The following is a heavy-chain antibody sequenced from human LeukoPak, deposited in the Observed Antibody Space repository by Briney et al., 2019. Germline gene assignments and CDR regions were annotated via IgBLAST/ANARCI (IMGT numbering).Heavy chain of an antibody. CDR2: ISYDGSSK. CDR1: GFTFSTYA. J-gene: IGHJ5*02. V-gene: IGHV3-30*04. Sequence: PGRSLRLSCAASGFTFSTYAMHWVRQAPGKGLEWVAVISYDGSSKYYADSVKGRFTISRDNSKNTLYLQMNSLRAEDTAVYYCARARLYSSSWYMSGWFDPWGQGTLVTVSS. CDR3: ARARLYSSSWYMSGWFDP. D-gene: IGHD6-13*01.